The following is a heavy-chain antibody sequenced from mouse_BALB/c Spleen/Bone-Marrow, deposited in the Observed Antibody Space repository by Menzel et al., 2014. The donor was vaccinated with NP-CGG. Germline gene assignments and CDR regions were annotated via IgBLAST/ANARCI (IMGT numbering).Heavy chain of an antibody. CDR2: IWAGGST. CDR3: ARGDYSG. J-gene: IGHJ3*02. Sequence: VHVVESGPGLVAPSQSLSITCTVSGFSLTSYGVHWVRQPPGKGLEWLGVIWAGGSTNYNSALMSRLSISKDNSKSQVFLKMNSLQTEDTAIYYCARGDYSGWGQGTLVTVSA. D-gene: IGHD1-1*01. V-gene: IGHV2-9*02. CDR1: GFSLTSYG.